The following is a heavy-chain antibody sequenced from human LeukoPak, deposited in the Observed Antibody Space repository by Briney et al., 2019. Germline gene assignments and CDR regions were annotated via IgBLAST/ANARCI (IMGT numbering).Heavy chain of an antibody. J-gene: IGHJ4*02. D-gene: IGHD3-10*01. CDR2: ISAYNGDT. V-gene: IGHV1-18*01. CDR1: GYTFTSYG. Sequence: ASVKVSCKASGYTFTSYGISWVRRAPGQGLEWMGWISAYNGDTNYAQKLQGRVTMTTDTSTSTAYMELRSLRSDDTAVYYCARALYYYGSGSYDYWGQGTLVTVSS. CDR3: ARALYYYGSGSYDY.